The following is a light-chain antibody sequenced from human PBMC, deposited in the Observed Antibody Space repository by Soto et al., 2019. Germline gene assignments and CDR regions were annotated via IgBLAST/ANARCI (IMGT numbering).Light chain of an antibody. CDR3: QQYTSYPYR. Sequence: IQMTQSPSTLSASVGVRVSITCRASQTICSWLAWYQKKPGKAPKLVIYKASSLASGVPSRYSGSGSGTEYTLTISGLQPDDFATDYCQQYTSYPYRFGQGTKLQI. CDR1: QTICSW. CDR2: KAS. V-gene: IGKV1-5*03. J-gene: IGKJ2*03.